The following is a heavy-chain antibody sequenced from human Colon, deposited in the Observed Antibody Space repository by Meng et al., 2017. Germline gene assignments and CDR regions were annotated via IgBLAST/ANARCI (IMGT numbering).Heavy chain of an antibody. CDR3: ARGYSSGEGYFDY. D-gene: IGHD6-19*01. V-gene: IGHV4-61*01. J-gene: IGHJ4*02. Sequence: QGQPQESGPRLVRPSETLSLTCTVSGGSVSSGSHYWNWIRQTPGKGLEWIGYMYFSGSTNYNPSLKSRVTMSVDTSKNQFSLKLSSVTAADTALYYCARGYSSGEGYFDYWGQGTLVTVSS. CDR1: GGSVSSGSHY. CDR2: MYFSGST.